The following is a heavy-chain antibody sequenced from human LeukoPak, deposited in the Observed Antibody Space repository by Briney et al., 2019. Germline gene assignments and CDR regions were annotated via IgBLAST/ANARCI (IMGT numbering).Heavy chain of an antibody. CDR1: GYTFTSYY. Sequence: ASVKVSCKASGYTFTSYYMHWVRQAPGQGLEWMGIINPSGGGTSYAQKFQGWVTMTRDTSISTAYMELSRLRSDDTAVYYCARANYIGYYDSSGYYLAYDAFDIWGQGTMVTVSS. CDR2: INPSGGGT. V-gene: IGHV1-2*04. J-gene: IGHJ3*02. D-gene: IGHD3-22*01. CDR3: ARANYIGYYDSSGYYLAYDAFDI.